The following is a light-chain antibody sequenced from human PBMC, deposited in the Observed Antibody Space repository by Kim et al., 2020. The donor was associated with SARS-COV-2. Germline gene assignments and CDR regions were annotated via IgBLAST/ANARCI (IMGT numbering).Light chain of an antibody. CDR1: QRVSRSR. CDR3: QQYGNSQYS. Sequence: SPGEGAPLSGRASQRVSRSRLAWYQHKPGQAPRLLIYVASNRAAASPDRFRGSGSGTDFTLSISRLEPEDFAVYYCQQYGNSQYSFGKGTKLEI. CDR2: VAS. J-gene: IGKJ2*03. V-gene: IGKV3-20*01.